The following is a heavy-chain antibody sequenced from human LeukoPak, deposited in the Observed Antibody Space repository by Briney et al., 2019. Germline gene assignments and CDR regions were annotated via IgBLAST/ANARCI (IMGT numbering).Heavy chain of an antibody. V-gene: IGHV7-4-1*02. CDR2: INTNTGNP. Sequence: ASVKVSCKASGYTFTSYAMNWVRQAPGQGLEWMGWINTNTGNPSYARGFTGRFVFSLDTSVSTAYLQISSLKAEDTAVYYCARGAYSSAYYFDYWGQGTLVTVSS. CDR1: GYTFTSYA. CDR3: ARGAYSSAYYFDY. D-gene: IGHD5-18*01. J-gene: IGHJ4*02.